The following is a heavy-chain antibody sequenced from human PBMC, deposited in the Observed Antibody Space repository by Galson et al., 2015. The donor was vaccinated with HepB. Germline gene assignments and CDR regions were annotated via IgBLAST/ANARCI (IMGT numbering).Heavy chain of an antibody. V-gene: IGHV3-53*01. J-gene: IGHJ4*02. D-gene: IGHD6-19*01. Sequence: LRLSCAASGFTVSSNYMSWVRQAPGKGLEWVSVIYSGGSTYYADSVKGRFTISRDNSKNTLYLQMNSLRAEDTAVYYCARASKQWLGTFDYWGQGTLVTVSS. CDR1: GFTVSSNY. CDR2: IYSGGST. CDR3: ARASKQWLGTFDY.